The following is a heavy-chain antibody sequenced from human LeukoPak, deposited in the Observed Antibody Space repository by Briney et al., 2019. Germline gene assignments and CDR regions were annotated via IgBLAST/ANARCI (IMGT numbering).Heavy chain of an antibody. CDR3: ARDHISSSSNFDY. D-gene: IGHD6-6*01. J-gene: IGHJ4*02. V-gene: IGHV3-23*01. CDR1: GFTFSSYA. CDR2: ISGSGGST. Sequence: TGGSLRLSCAASGFTFSSYAMSWVRQAPGKGLEWVSAISGSGGSTYYADSVKGRFTISRDNSKNTLYLQMNSLRAEDTAVYYCARDHISSSSNFDYWGQGTLVTVSS.